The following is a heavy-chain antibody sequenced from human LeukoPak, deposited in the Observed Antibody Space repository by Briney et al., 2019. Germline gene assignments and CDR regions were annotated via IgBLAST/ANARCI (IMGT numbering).Heavy chain of an antibody. J-gene: IGHJ4*02. D-gene: IGHD3-22*01. CDR1: GYTFTSYG. CDR3: ARSYYDSSGFDY. CDR2: IIPIFGTA. Sequence: ASVKVSCKASGYTFTSYGISWVRQAPGQGLEWMGGIIPIFGTANYAQKFQGRVTITTDESTSTAYMELSSLRSEDTAVYYCARSYYDSSGFDYWGQGTLVTVSS. V-gene: IGHV1-69*05.